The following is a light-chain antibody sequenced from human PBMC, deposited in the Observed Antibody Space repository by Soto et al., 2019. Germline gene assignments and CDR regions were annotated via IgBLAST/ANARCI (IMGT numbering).Light chain of an antibody. Sequence: DIQMTQSPSSLSATVGDRVSITCRASQDISNYLTWHQQKPGKVPKRLLYAASTLQPGVPSRFSGSGSGTDFTLTISSLQPEDVATYYCQKYNGAPPETFGPGTKVAIK. CDR1: QDISNY. CDR3: QKYNGAPPET. J-gene: IGKJ3*01. CDR2: AAS. V-gene: IGKV1-27*01.